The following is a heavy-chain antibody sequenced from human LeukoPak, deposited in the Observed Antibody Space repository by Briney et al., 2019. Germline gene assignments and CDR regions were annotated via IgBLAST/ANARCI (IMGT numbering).Heavy chain of an antibody. CDR1: GFTFSSYA. V-gene: IGHV3-23*01. Sequence: GGSLRLSCAASGFTFSSYAMSWVRQAPGKGLEWVSAISGSGGSTYYADSVKGRFTISRDNSKNTLYLQMNSLRAEDTAVYYCARALNYDILTGYENAFDYWGQGTLVTVSS. J-gene: IGHJ4*02. D-gene: IGHD3-9*01. CDR3: ARALNYDILTGYENAFDY. CDR2: ISGSGGST.